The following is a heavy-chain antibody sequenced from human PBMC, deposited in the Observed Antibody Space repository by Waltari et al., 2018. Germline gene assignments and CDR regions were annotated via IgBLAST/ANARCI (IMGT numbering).Heavy chain of an antibody. J-gene: IGHJ5*02. CDR1: GYTLPELP. CDR2: FDPEDGET. Sequence: QVQLVQSGAEVKKPGASVKVSCKVSGYTLPELPMHWVRQAPGKGLEWMGGFDPEDGETIYAQKFQGRVTMTEDTSTDTAYMELSSLRSEDTAVYYCATDFEYYYGSGSYHNWFDPWGQGTLVTVSS. V-gene: IGHV1-24*01. D-gene: IGHD3-10*01. CDR3: ATDFEYYYGSGSYHNWFDP.